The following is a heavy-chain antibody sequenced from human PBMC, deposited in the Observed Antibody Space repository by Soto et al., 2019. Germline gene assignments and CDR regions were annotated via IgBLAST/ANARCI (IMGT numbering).Heavy chain of an antibody. CDR2: ISYNGGT. CDR1: GDSINSGDYY. V-gene: IGHV4-30-4*01. Sequence: SETLSLTCTVSGDSINSGDYYWSWIRQPPGKGLEWIGYISYNGGTYYTPSLKSRVTISLDSSKNQFSLNLSSVTAADTAVYYCARDYRGYTYGYPWGQGTLVTVSS. J-gene: IGHJ5*02. CDR3: ARDYRGYTYGYP. D-gene: IGHD5-18*01.